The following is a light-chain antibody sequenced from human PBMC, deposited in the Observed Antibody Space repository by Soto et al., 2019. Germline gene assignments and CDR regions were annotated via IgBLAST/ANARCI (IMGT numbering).Light chain of an antibody. J-gene: IGLJ3*02. V-gene: IGLV2-14*01. Sequence: QSVLTQPASVSGSPGQSITISCTGTSSDVGAYNYVSWYQQYPGKAPKLIIYDVTNRPSGVSNRFSGSKSGNTASLTISGLQAEDEAEYYCSSYTGSSTLWVFGGGTQLTVL. CDR1: SSDVGAYNY. CDR2: DVT. CDR3: SSYTGSSTLWV.